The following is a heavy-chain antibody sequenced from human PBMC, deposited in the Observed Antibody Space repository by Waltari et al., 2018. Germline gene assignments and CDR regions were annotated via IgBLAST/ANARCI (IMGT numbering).Heavy chain of an antibody. J-gene: IGHJ4*02. Sequence: EVQLVQSGAEVKAPGESLKISCRGSGYSFTSCWIGGVRQMPGKGLEWMGSSKPCDSDTRYSPSFQGQVTMSADKSISTAYLQWSSLKASDTAMYYCARQQAAAGTLFDYWGQGTLVIVSS. CDR1: GYSFTSCW. D-gene: IGHD6-13*01. V-gene: IGHV5-51*01. CDR3: ARQQAAAGTLFDY. CDR2: SKPCDSDT.